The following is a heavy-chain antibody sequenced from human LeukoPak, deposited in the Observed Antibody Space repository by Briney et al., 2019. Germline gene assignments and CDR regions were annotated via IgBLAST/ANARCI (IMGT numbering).Heavy chain of an antibody. J-gene: IGHJ6*03. CDR1: GGSISSYY. CDR3: ARDYCSSGSCYYYYYYMDV. V-gene: IGHV4-4*07. Sequence: SETLSLTCTVSGGSISSYYWSWIRQPAGKGLEWIGRIYTSGSTNYNPYPKSRVTMSVETSKNKFFLKLSSFTAADTTVYYVARDYCSSGSCYYYYYYMDVWGKGTTVTISS. D-gene: IGHD2-15*01. CDR2: IYTSGST.